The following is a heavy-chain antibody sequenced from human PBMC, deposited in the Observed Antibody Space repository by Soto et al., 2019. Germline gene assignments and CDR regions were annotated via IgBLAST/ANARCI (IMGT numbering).Heavy chain of an antibody. CDR3: AREGAFRPKAVAGTIHWFFDP. CDR2: INPHSGGT. Sequence: QEQLVQSGAEVKKPGASVKVSCRASGYTFSGYYLHWVRQAPGQGLEWMGWINPHSGGTNFAQNFEDRVTMTGDTSINTAYMELSGLRSDDTAVYFWAREGAFRPKAVAGTIHWFFDPWGRGTLVTVSS. CDR1: GYTFSGYY. D-gene: IGHD6-19*01. J-gene: IGHJ2*01. V-gene: IGHV1-2*02.